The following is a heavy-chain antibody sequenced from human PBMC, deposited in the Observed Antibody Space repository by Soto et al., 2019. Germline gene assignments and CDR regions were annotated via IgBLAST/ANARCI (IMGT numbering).Heavy chain of an antibody. CDR1: GFTFSSYG. CDR2: ISYDGSNK. V-gene: IGHV3-30*03. J-gene: IGHJ6*02. Sequence: GGSLRLSCAASGFTFSSYGMHWVRQAPGKGLEWVAVISYDGSNKYYADSVKGRFTISRDNSKNTLYLQMNSLRAEDTAVYYCARDHYSSGWYNYYGMDVWGQGTTVTVSS. D-gene: IGHD6-19*01. CDR3: ARDHYSSGWYNYYGMDV.